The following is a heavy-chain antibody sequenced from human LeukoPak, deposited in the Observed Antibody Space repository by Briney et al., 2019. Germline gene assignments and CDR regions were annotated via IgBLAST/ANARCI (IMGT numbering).Heavy chain of an antibody. Sequence: PSETLSLTCAVYGRSFSGYYWSWIRQPPGKGLEWIGEINHSGSTNYNPSLKSRVTISVDTSKNQFSLKLSSVTAADTAVYYCARGRITYYDFWRRNWFDPWGQGTLVTVSS. CDR2: INHSGST. D-gene: IGHD3-3*01. J-gene: IGHJ5*02. V-gene: IGHV4-34*01. CDR3: ARGRITYYDFWRRNWFDP. CDR1: GRSFSGYY.